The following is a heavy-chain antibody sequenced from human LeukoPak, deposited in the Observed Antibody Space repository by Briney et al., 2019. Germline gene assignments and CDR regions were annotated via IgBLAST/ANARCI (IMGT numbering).Heavy chain of an antibody. D-gene: IGHD2-8*01. CDR3: AKFRNGCINGICQTSYFDY. J-gene: IGHJ4*02. V-gene: IGHV4-39*01. CDR1: GGSMTSSSYY. CDR2: FDSSENT. Sequence: PSETLSLTCTVSGGSMTSSSYYWGWIRQPPGKGLEWIGSFDSSENTYFNPSLKSRVTISVDMSKNQFSLKLSSVTAADTAVVYLAKFRNGCINGICQTSYFDYRGQGNLVTVSS.